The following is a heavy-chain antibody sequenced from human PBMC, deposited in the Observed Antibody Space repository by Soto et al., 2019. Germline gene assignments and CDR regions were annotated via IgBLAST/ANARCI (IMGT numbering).Heavy chain of an antibody. V-gene: IGHV3-23*01. Sequence: EVQLLESGGGLVQPGGSLRLSCAASGFTFSKYAMIWVRQAPGKGLEWISGISGDGDKTFYADFVKGRLTISRDNSKNPVYLQVSSLRVEDTAVYYCAKGGLSGYDYWGQGTLVTVSS. CDR3: AKGGLSGYDY. CDR1: GFTFSKYA. D-gene: IGHD5-12*01. J-gene: IGHJ4*02. CDR2: ISGDGDKT.